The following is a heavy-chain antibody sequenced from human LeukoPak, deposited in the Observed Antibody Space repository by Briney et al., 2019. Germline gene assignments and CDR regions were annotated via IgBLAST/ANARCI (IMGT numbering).Heavy chain of an antibody. D-gene: IGHD3-3*01. CDR3: MIGVIIITPQFDY. CDR2: INPNSGGT. CDR1: GYTFTAYY. J-gene: IGHJ4*02. V-gene: IGHV1-2*02. Sequence: GASVKVSCETSGYTFTAYYIHWVRQAPGQGLEWMGWINPNSGGTYYAQKFQGRVSMTRDTSIRSVYMELSGLKSDDTAVYYCMIGVIIITPQFDYWGQGTLVAVSS.